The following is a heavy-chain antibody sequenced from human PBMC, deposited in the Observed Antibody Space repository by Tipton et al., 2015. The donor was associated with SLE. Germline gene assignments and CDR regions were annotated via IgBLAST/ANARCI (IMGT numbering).Heavy chain of an antibody. CDR2: IKQDGSEK. CDR3: ARYVYSSGPDAFDI. D-gene: IGHD6-19*01. CDR1: GFTFSSYW. J-gene: IGHJ3*02. V-gene: IGHV3-7*05. Sequence: SLRLSCAASGFTFSSYWMSWVRQAPGKGLEWVANIKQDGSEKYYVDSVKGRFTISRDNAKNSLYLQMNSLRAEDTALYYCARYVYSSGPDAFDIWGQGTMVTVSS.